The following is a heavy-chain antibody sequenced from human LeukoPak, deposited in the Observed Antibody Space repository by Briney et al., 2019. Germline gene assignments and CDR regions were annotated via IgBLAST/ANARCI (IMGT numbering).Heavy chain of an antibody. V-gene: IGHV3-48*04. CDR2: ISQSSDRI. Sequence: GGSLRLSCAASGFTFSSYSMNWVRQAPGKGLEWVSYISQSSDRIYHADSVKGRFTVSRDNAKNSLYLQMDSLRVEDTAVYYCARDLLNDEGSSYFFDQWGQGTLVTVAS. CDR1: GFTFSSYS. CDR3: ARDLLNDEGSSYFFDQ. D-gene: IGHD2-2*01. J-gene: IGHJ4*02.